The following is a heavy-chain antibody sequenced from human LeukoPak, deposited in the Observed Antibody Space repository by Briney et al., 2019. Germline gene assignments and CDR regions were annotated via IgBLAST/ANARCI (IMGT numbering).Heavy chain of an antibody. Sequence: GGSLRLSCAASGFTFSGSAMHWVRQASGEGLEWVGRIRSKANSYATAYAASVKGRFTISRDDSKNTAYLQMNSLKTEDTAVYYCHVGYYDSSGYCDYWGQGTLVTVSS. CDR3: HVGYYDSSGYCDY. J-gene: IGHJ4*02. CDR1: GFTFSGSA. CDR2: IRSKANSYAT. D-gene: IGHD3-22*01. V-gene: IGHV3-73*01.